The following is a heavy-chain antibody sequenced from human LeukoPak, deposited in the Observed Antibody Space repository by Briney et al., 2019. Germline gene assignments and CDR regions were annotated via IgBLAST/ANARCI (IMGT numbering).Heavy chain of an antibody. CDR2: IKQDGSEK. D-gene: IGHD3-22*01. CDR1: GFTFSSYA. CDR3: ARERHYYSDAFDI. J-gene: IGHJ3*02. V-gene: IGHV3-7*01. Sequence: GGSLRLSCAASGFTFSSYAMHWVRQAPGKGLEWVANIKQDGSEKYYVDSVKGRFTISRDNAKNSLYLQMNSLRAEDTAVYYCARERHYYSDAFDIWGQGTMVTVSS.